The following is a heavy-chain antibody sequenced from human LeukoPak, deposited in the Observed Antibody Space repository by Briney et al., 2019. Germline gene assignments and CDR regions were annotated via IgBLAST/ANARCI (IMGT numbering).Heavy chain of an antibody. CDR2: IYPNSGGT. CDR3: ARVRAHFGVVNPGFDY. Sequence: ASVKVSCKTSGYTFTGYYMHWVRQAPGQGLEWMGWIYPNSGGTKYAQKFQGRVTMTRDTSISTAYMELSRLRSDDTAVYYCARVRAHFGVVNPGFDYWGQGTLVTVSS. V-gene: IGHV1-2*02. D-gene: IGHD3-3*01. CDR1: GYTFTGYY. J-gene: IGHJ4*02.